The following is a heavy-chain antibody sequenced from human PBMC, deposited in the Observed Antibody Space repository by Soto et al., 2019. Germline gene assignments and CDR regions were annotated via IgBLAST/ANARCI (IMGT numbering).Heavy chain of an antibody. CDR2: TRNKANSYTT. Sequence: GGSLRLSCAASGFAFSDHYMDWVRQAPGKGLEWVGRTRNKANSYTTEYAASVKGRFTISRDDSKNSLYLQMNSLKTEETAVYYCARAPRFSGSYFFDYWGQGTLVTVSS. J-gene: IGHJ4*02. D-gene: IGHD1-26*01. V-gene: IGHV3-72*01. CDR1: GFAFSDHY. CDR3: ARAPRFSGSYFFDY.